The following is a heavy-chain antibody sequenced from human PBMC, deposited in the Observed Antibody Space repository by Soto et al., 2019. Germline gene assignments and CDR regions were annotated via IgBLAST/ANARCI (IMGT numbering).Heavy chain of an antibody. V-gene: IGHV4-34*01. CDR1: GGSFSGYY. D-gene: IGHD1-7*01. J-gene: IGHJ5*02. CDR2: INHSGST. CDR3: ARGGKIKHGTSRSNWFDP. Sequence: SETLSLTCAVYGGSFSGYYWSWIRQPPGKGLEWIGEINHSGSTNYNPSLKSRVTISVDTSKNQFSLKLSSVTATDTAVYYCARGGKIKHGTSRSNWFDPWGQGNLVTVSS.